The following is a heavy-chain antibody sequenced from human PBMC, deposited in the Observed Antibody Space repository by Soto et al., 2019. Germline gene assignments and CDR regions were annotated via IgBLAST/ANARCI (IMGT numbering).Heavy chain of an antibody. CDR2: ISSGSSYT. CDR3: ARVGGYQLPSGW. D-gene: IGHD2-2*01. J-gene: IGHJ4*02. CDR1: GFTFSDYY. Sequence: QVQLVESGGGLVKPGGSLRLSCAASGFTFSDYYMSWIRQAPGKGLEWVSYISSGSSYTNYGDSVKGRFTISRDNAKNSLYLQMNSLRDEDTAVYYCARVGGYQLPSGWWGQGTLVTVSS. V-gene: IGHV3-11*06.